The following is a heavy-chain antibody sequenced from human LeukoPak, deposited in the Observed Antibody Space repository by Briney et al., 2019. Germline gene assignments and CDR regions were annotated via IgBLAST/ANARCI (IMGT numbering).Heavy chain of an antibody. CDR1: GFTFSDHY. J-gene: IGHJ4*02. Sequence: GGSLRLSCAASGFTFSDHYMIWLRQAPGKGLESISYISRNGDTKYYADSVKGRLSIPRDNAKSSLYLETNSLRVEDTAVYYCARDRHGYFDYWGQGTLVTVSS. CDR2: ISRNGDTK. D-gene: IGHD6-13*01. CDR3: ARDRHGYFDY. V-gene: IGHV3-11*01.